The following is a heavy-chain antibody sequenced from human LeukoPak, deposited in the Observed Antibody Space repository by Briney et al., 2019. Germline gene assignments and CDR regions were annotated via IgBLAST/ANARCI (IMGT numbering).Heavy chain of an antibody. J-gene: IGHJ4*02. D-gene: IGHD3-22*01. V-gene: IGHV3-30*18. CDR1: GFTVSSNY. CDR2: ISYDGSNK. Sequence: GGSLRLSCAASGFTVSSNYMSWVRQAPGKGLEWVAVISYDGSNKYYADSVKGRFTISRDNSKNTLYLQMNSLRAEDTAVYYCAKDDYYDSSGYYWWGQGTLVTVSS. CDR3: AKDDYYDSSGYYW.